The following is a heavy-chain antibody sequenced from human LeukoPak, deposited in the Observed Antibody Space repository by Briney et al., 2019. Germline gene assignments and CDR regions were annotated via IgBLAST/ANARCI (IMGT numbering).Heavy chain of an antibody. CDR3: GLYYYYYGMDV. J-gene: IGHJ6*02. CDR1: GGSFSGYY. CDR2: ISHSGGT. V-gene: IGHV4-34*01. Sequence: SETLSLTCAVYGGSFSGYYWSWIRQPPGKGLEWIGEISHSGGTNYNPSLKSRVTISVDTSKNQFSLKLSSVTAADTAVYYCGLYYYYYGMDVWGQGTTVTVSS.